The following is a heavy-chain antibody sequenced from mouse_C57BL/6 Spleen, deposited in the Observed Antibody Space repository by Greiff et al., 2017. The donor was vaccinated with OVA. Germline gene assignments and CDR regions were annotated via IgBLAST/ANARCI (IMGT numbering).Heavy chain of an antibody. D-gene: IGHD1-1*01. J-gene: IGHJ2*01. CDR3: ARNYGSSLYYFDY. CDR1: GFSLTSYA. Sequence: VKLQESGPGLVAPSQSLSITCTVSGFSLTSYAISWVRQPPGKGLEWLGVIWTGGGTNYNSALKSRLSISKDNSKSQVFLKMNSLQTDDTARYYCARNYGSSLYYFDYWGQGTTLTVSS. CDR2: IWTGGGT. V-gene: IGHV2-9-1*01.